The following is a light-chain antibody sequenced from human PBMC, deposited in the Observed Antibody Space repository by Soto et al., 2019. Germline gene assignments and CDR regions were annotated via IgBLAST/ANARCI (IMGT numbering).Light chain of an antibody. CDR1: SSDVGGYNY. V-gene: IGLV2-8*01. Sequence: QLVLTQPPSASGSPGQSVTISCTGTSSDVGGYNYVSWYQQHPGKAPKLMIYEVSKRPSGVPDRFSGSKSGNTASLTVSGLQAEDEADYYGSSYAGSNNVVFGGGTKLTVL. CDR2: EVS. CDR3: SSYAGSNNVV. J-gene: IGLJ2*01.